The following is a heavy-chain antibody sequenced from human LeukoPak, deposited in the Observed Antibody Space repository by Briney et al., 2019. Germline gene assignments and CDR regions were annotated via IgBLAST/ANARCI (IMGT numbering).Heavy chain of an antibody. D-gene: IGHD2-2*01. J-gene: IGHJ4*02. CDR3: ASSAEYANDY. CDR2: ISSSSSYI. CDR1: GFTFSTYT. Sequence: GGSLRLSCAASGFTFSTYTMNWVRQAPGKGLEWVSSISSSSSYIYYADSVKGRFTISRDNAKNSLYLQMNSLRAEDTAVYYCASSAEYANDYWGQGTLVTVSS. V-gene: IGHV3-21*01.